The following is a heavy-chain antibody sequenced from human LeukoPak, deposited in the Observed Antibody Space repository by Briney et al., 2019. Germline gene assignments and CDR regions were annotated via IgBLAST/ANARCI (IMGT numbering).Heavy chain of an antibody. J-gene: IGHJ3*02. D-gene: IGHD5-12*01. CDR1: GFTFSSYS. CDR3: ARRGYSGYDLDVFDI. CDR2: ISSSSSYI. Sequence: GGSLRLSCAASGFTFSSYSMTWVRQAPGKGLEWVSSISSSSSYIYYADSVKGRFTISRDNAKNSLYLQMNSLRAEDTAVYYCARRGYSGYDLDVFDIWGQGTMVTVSS. V-gene: IGHV3-21*01.